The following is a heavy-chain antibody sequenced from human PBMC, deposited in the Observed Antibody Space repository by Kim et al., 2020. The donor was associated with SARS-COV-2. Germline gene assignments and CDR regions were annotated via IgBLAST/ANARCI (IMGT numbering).Heavy chain of an antibody. D-gene: IGHD3-22*01. J-gene: IGHJ6*02. CDR3: ARDRVIVVVIGYYYYYYGMDV. CDR1: GYTFTSYY. CDR2: INPSGGSS. V-gene: IGHV1-46*01. Sequence: ASVKVSCKASGYTFTSYYMHWVRQAPGQGLGWMGIINPSGGSSSYAQKFQGRVTMTRDTSTSTVYMELSSLRSEDTAVYYCARDRVIVVVIGYYYYYYGMDVWGQGTTVTVSS.